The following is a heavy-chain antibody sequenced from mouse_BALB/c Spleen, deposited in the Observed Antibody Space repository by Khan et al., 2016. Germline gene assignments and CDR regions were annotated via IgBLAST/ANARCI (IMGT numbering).Heavy chain of an antibody. Sequence: EVQLVESGPGLVKPSQSLSLTCTVTGYSITSDYAWNWIRQFPGNKLEWMGYISYSGSTSYNPSLKSRISITRDTSKNPFFLQLNSVTTEDTATYYYARSMITTGFAYWGQGTLVTVSA. D-gene: IGHD2-4*01. CDR3: ARSMITTGFAY. CDR1: GYSITSDYA. V-gene: IGHV3-2*02. J-gene: IGHJ3*01. CDR2: ISYSGST.